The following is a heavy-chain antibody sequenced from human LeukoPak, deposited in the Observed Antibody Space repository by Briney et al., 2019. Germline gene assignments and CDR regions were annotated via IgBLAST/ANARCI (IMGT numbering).Heavy chain of an antibody. CDR3: ARGFTAMVPFSY. Sequence: SETLSLTCTVSGGSISSHYWSWIRQPPGKGLEWIGYIYYSGSTNYNPSLKSRVTISVDTSKNQFSLKLSSVTAADTAVYYCARGFTAMVPFSYWGQGTLVTVSS. CDR1: GGSISSHY. J-gene: IGHJ4*02. D-gene: IGHD5-18*01. V-gene: IGHV4-59*11. CDR2: IYYSGST.